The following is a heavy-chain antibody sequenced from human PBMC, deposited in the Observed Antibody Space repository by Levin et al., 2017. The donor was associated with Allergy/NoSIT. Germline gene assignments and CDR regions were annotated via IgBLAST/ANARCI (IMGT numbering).Heavy chain of an antibody. D-gene: IGHD1-26*01. CDR1: GFSFSSYL. CDR3: ARDSGFDS. Sequence: TGGSLRLSCAASGFSFSSYLMHWVRQAPGKGLEWVAVIWSDGNKKDYVDSVKGRFTISRDNSKNTMYLQMNSLRAEDTAFYYCARDSGFDSWGRGTLVTVSS. CDR2: IWSDGNKK. V-gene: IGHV3-33*01. J-gene: IGHJ4*02.